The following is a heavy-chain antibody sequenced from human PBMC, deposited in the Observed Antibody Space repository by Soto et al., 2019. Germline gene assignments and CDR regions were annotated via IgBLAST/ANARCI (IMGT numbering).Heavy chain of an antibody. V-gene: IGHV3-23*01. Sequence: EVQLLESGGGLVQPGGSLRLSCAASGFTFSSYAMSWVRQAPGKGLEWVSAISGSGGSTYYADSVKGRFTISRDNSKNTLYLRMNSLRAEDTAVYYCAKDHFIVVVVAASRWFDPRGQGTLVTVST. J-gene: IGHJ5*02. CDR2: ISGSGGST. CDR3: AKDHFIVVVVAASRWFDP. CDR1: GFTFSSYA. D-gene: IGHD2-15*01.